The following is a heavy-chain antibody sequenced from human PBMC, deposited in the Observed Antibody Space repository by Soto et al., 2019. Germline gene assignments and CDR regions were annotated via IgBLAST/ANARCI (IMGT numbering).Heavy chain of an antibody. CDR3: ARDLQSMVRGENDAFDI. CDR2: IYSGGST. CDR1: GFTVSSDY. V-gene: IGHV3-66*01. Sequence: EVQLVESGGGLVQPGGSLRLSCSASGFTVSSDYKSWVRQAPGKELEWISVIYSGGSTYYADSVKGRFTISRDNSKNTLYLQMNSLRAEDTAVYYCARDLQSMVRGENDAFDIWGQGTMVTVSS. J-gene: IGHJ3*02. D-gene: IGHD3-10*01.